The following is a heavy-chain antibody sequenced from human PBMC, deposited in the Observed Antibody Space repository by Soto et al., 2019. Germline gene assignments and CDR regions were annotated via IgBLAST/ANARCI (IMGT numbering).Heavy chain of an antibody. CDR3: ATSGWLDY. CDR2: INHSGST. D-gene: IGHD6-19*01. V-gene: IGHV4-34*01. J-gene: IGHJ4*02. CDR1: GGSFSGYY. Sequence: TLSLTCAVYGGSFSGYYWSWIRQPPGKGLEWIGEINHSGSTNYNPSLKSRVTISVDTSKNQFSLKLSSVTAADTAVYYCATSGWLDYWGQGTLVTVSS.